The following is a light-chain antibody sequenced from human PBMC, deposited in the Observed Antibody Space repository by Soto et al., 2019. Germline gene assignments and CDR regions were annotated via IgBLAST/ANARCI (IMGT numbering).Light chain of an antibody. Sequence: QSVLTXPASVSGSPGQSITISCTGTSSDVGSYNLVSWYQQHPGKAPKLMIYEVSKRPSGVSNRFSGSKSGNTASLTISGLQAEDEADYYCCSYAGSSPYVFGTGTKVTVL. V-gene: IGLV2-23*02. CDR3: CSYAGSSPYV. CDR1: SSDVGSYNL. J-gene: IGLJ1*01. CDR2: EVS.